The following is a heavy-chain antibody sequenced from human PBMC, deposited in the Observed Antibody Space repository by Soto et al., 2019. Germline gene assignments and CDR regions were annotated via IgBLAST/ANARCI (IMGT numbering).Heavy chain of an antibody. V-gene: IGHV3-13*01. CDR1: GFTFSSYD. J-gene: IGHJ6*02. Sequence: GVSLRLSCAASGFTFSSYDMHWVRQATGKGLEWVSAIGTAGDTYYPGSVKGRFTISRENAKNSLYLQMNSLRAGDTAVYYCARDNYYYGMDVWGQGTTVTVSS. CDR3: ARDNYYYGMDV. CDR2: IGTAGDT.